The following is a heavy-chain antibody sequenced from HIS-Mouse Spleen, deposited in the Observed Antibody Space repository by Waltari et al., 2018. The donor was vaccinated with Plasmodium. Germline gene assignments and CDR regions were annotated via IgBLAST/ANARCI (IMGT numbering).Heavy chain of an antibody. Sequence: QVQLVESGGGVVQPGRSLSISCAASGFTFSSYGMHWVRQAPGKGLEWVAVISYDGSNKYYADSVKGRFTISRDNSKNTLYLQMNSLRAEDTAVYYCAKDRRSSSWYVDYWGQGTLVTVSS. CDR3: AKDRRSSSWYVDY. CDR1: GFTFSSYG. D-gene: IGHD6-13*01. CDR2: ISYDGSNK. V-gene: IGHV3-30*18. J-gene: IGHJ4*02.